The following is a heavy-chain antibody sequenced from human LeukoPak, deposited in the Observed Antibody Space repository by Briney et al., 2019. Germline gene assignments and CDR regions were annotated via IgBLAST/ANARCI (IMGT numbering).Heavy chain of an antibody. D-gene: IGHD6-13*01. Sequence: GSSVKVSCKASGGTFSSYATSWVRQAPGQGLEWMGGIIPIFGTANYAQKFQGRVTITADESTSTAYMELSSLRSEDTAVYYCAREVAAAGYYFDYWGQGTLVTVSS. CDR3: AREVAAAGYYFDY. CDR2: IIPIFGTA. J-gene: IGHJ4*02. CDR1: GGTFSSYA. V-gene: IGHV1-69*01.